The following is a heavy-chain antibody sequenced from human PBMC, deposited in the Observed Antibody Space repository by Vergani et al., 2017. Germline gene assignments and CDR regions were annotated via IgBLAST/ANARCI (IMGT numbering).Heavy chain of an antibody. Sequence: EVQLLESGGDLVQPGGSLRLSCAASGFTFNHYAMNWVRQAPGKGLEWVSGISGSGGSTYYTGSVKGRFTISRDSSKNTLYLQMNSLRAEDTAVYYCARLSYDTNPYLQGGYDCWGQGTLVSVSS. CDR3: ARLSYDTNPYLQGGYDC. CDR2: ISGSGGST. CDR1: GFTFNHYA. J-gene: IGHJ4*02. V-gene: IGHV3-23*01. D-gene: IGHD3-22*01.